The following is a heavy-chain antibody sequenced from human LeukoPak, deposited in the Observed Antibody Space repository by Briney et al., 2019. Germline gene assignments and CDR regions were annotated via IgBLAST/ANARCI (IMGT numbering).Heavy chain of an antibody. CDR3: ARERRVEVAARTMVAFDV. J-gene: IGHJ3*01. Sequence: PSETLSLTCAVSGGSFTDYHWSWSRESPGGRLERMGEINYTGRTHYKPSPKSRATISTDMSKNQVSLKMTSMAAADTAIYYCARERRVEVAARTMVAFDVWGEGTMVTVSS. V-gene: IGHV4-34*01. CDR2: INYTGRT. D-gene: IGHD6-19*01. CDR1: GGSFTDYH.